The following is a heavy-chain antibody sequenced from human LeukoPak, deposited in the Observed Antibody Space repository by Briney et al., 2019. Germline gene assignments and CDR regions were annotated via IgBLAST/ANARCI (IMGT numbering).Heavy chain of an antibody. V-gene: IGHV4-4*07. CDR1: GGSIGPYY. J-gene: IGHJ3*02. CDR3: ARDHSSSSWMDAFEI. D-gene: IGHD6-6*01. Sequence: PSETLSLTCLLSGGSIGPYYWSWIRQAAGKGPEWIGRIYTTGTADYNPSLKGRVFLSVDTSMNQFSLKVTSVTAADTAVYYCARDHSSSSWMDAFEIWGPGMKVIASS. CDR2: IYTTGTA.